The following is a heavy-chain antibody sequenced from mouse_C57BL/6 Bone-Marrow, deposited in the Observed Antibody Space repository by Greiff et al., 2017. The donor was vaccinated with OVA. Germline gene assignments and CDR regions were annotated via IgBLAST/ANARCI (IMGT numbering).Heavy chain of an antibody. CDR1: GYTFTDYY. D-gene: IGHD2-4*01. J-gene: IGHJ4*01. V-gene: IGHV1-76*01. Sequence: VKLQESGAELVRPGASVKLSCKASGYTFTDYYINWVKQRPGQGLEWIARIYPGSGNTYYNEKFKGKATLTAEKSSSTAYMQLSSLTSEDSAVYFCARSPSFYDYPYYYAMDYWGQGTSVTVSS. CDR2: IYPGSGNT. CDR3: ARSPSFYDYPYYYAMDY.